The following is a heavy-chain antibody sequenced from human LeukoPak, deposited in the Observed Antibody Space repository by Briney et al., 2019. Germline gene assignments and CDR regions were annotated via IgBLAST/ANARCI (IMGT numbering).Heavy chain of an antibody. D-gene: IGHD1-26*01. CDR1: GYSFTNFG. Sequence: ASVKVSCKASGYSFTNFGITWVRQAPGQGLQWMGWTSPYEDYPTYAQKFQGRVTMTTETSTNTAYMELRSLTSDDTAVYYCAKVDPPIIEGGRGEAFDVWGQGTLVTVS. CDR2: TSPYEDYP. CDR3: AKVDPPIIEGGRGEAFDV. V-gene: IGHV1-18*01. J-gene: IGHJ3*01.